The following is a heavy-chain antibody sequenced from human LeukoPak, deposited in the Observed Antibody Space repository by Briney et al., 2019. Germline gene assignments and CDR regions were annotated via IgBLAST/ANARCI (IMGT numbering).Heavy chain of an antibody. D-gene: IGHD6-19*01. J-gene: IGHJ6*03. CDR3: ARVGVVVAGTGFGYMDV. Sequence: PGGSLRLSCAASGFTVSSYHMSWVRQAPGKGLEGVSVIFSDGGTYYADSVKGRFTISRDNSKNTLYLQMNSLRAEDTAVYYWARVGVVVAGTGFGYMDVWGKGTTVTISS. CDR2: IFSDGGT. V-gene: IGHV3-53*01. CDR1: GFTVSSYH.